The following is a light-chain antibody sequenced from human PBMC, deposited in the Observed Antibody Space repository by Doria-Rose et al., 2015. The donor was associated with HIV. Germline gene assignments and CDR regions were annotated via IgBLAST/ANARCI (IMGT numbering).Light chain of an antibody. V-gene: IGKV4-1*01. CDR2: WAS. CDR1: QSLLYTSKNY. J-gene: IGKJ3*01. CDR3: QQYYDTPS. Sequence: DIRMTQSPESLGMSLGERAALNGKSNQSLLYTSKNYLAWYQQKPGQPPKLLIYWASTRQSGVPARFSGSGSGTDFTLTISSPEAEGVAVYYCQQYYDTPSFGPGTTVDIK.